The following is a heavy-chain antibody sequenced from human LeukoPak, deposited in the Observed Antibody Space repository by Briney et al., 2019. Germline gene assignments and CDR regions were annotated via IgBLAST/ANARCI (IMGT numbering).Heavy chain of an antibody. Sequence: GGSLRLSCSASGFTFTTYGMNWVRQAPGKGLEWVSGIGGSGVRTYYADSVKGRFTISRDNSKNTLSLQMNSLTGEDTAVYYCVRNPDDPSYFYYMDVWGNGTTVTVSS. CDR3: VRNPDDPSYFYYMDV. J-gene: IGHJ6*03. CDR1: GFTFTTYG. CDR2: IGGSGVRT. V-gene: IGHV3-23*01.